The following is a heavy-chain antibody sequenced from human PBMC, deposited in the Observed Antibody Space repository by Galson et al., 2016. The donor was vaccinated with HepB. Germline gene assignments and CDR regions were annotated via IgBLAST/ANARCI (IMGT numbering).Heavy chain of an antibody. J-gene: IGHJ4*02. D-gene: IGHD3-9*01. CDR2: ISGDGGTT. CDR3: TKEMNFDWLYLANYYFDC. V-gene: IGHV3-23*01. CDR1: GFTFSAYA. Sequence: SLRLSCAASGFTFSAYAMNWVRQAPGKGLEWVSGISGDGGTTHYADSVKGRFTISRDNSKKTLYLQMNSLRSEDTAVYYCTKEMNFDWLYLANYYFDCWGQGSLVTVSS.